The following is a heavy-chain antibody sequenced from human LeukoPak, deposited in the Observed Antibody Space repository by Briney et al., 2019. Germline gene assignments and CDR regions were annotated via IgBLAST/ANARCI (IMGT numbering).Heavy chain of an antibody. V-gene: IGHV3-7*01. CDR3: ARDHSNDDY. Sequence: PGGSLRLSCAASGSTFSSYWMSWVRQAPGKGLEWVANIKQDGSEKYYVDSVKGRFTISRDNAKNSLYLQMNSLRAEDTAVYYCARDHSNDDYWGQGTLVTVSS. D-gene: IGHD4-11*01. J-gene: IGHJ4*02. CDR1: GSTFSSYW. CDR2: IKQDGSEK.